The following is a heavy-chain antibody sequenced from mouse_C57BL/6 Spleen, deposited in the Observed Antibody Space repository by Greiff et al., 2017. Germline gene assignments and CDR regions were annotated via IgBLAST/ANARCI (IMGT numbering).Heavy chain of an antibody. CDR3: TGRDLDYDDGGNY. CDR1: GFTFSNYW. D-gene: IGHD2-4*01. J-gene: IGHJ2*01. V-gene: IGHV6-3*01. CDR2: IRLKSDNYAT. Sequence: EVMLVESGGGLVQPGGSMKLSCVASGFTFSNYWMNWVRQSPEKGLEWVAQIRLKSDNYATHYAESVKGRFTISRDDSKSSVYLQMNNLRAEDTGIYYCTGRDLDYDDGGNYWGQGTTLTVSS.